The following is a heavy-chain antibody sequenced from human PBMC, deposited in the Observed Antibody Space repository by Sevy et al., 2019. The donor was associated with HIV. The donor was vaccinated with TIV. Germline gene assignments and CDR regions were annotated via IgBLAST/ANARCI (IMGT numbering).Heavy chain of an antibody. D-gene: IGHD5-18*01. Sequence: SETLSLTCTVSGGSISSYYWSWIRQPPGKRLEWIGYVFYIGSTNYNPSLKSRVTISVDTSKNQFSLKLSSVTAADTAVYYCARDNPRGYSFGSFDHWGQGTLVTVSS. J-gene: IGHJ4*02. CDR1: GGSISSYY. CDR2: VFYIGST. V-gene: IGHV4-59*01. CDR3: ARDNPRGYSFGSFDH.